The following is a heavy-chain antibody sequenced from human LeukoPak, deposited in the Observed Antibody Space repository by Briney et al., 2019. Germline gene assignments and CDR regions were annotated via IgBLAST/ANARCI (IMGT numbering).Heavy chain of an antibody. V-gene: IGHV3-48*01. CDR2: ISLTTDFI. CDR3: AKGQLGEPRNWFDP. J-gene: IGHJ5*02. D-gene: IGHD3-10*01. CDR1: GFTFSSYS. Sequence: GGSLRLSCAASGFTFSSYSMNWVRQAPGKGLEWLSYISLTTDFIYYSDSVKGRFTISRDNAKNSLFLQMNSLRAEDTAVYYCAKGQLGEPRNWFDPWGQGTLVTVSS.